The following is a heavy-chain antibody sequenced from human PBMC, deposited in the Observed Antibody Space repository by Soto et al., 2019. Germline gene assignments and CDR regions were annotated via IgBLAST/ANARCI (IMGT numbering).Heavy chain of an antibody. CDR2: MYYSGST. CDR1: GGSISSSNYF. Sequence: QLPLQESGPGLVKPSETLSLTCTVSGGSISSSNYFWGWIRQPPGKGLEWIGSMYYSGSTYYNPSIMRGVAPSVDPSENQAPMLVSSPPSADTATNSCARHGESAIRSIDGFDPWGQGTLVTVSS. CDR3: ARHGESAIRSIDGFDP. D-gene: IGHD4-17*01. V-gene: IGHV4-39*01. J-gene: IGHJ5*02.